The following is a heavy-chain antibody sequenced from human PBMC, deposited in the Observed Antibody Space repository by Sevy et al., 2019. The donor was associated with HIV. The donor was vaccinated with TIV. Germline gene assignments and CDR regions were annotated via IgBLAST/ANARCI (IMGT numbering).Heavy chain of an antibody. D-gene: IGHD2-8*01. CDR1: GFTFTNYW. CDR2: VDNDGSGT. Sequence: GGSLRLSCAASGFTFTNYWMHWVRQAPGKGLVWVSRVDNDGSGTNYADSVKGRFTISRDNAKNTVYLQMNSLRAEETAVYYCTRDMYGIDYWGQGTLVTVSS. J-gene: IGHJ4*02. CDR3: TRDMYGIDY. V-gene: IGHV3-74*01.